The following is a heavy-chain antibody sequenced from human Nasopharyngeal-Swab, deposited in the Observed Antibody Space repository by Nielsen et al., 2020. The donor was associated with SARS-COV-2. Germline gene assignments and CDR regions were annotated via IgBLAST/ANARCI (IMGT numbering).Heavy chain of an antibody. D-gene: IGHD6-6*01. V-gene: IGHV4-4*07. CDR1: GGSISSYY. J-gene: IGHJ5*02. CDR3: ARESAVSARRRWFDP. CDR2: IYTSGST. Sequence: SETLSLTCTVSGGSISSYYWSWIRQPAGKGLEWIGRIYTSGSTNYNPSLKSRVTMSVDTSKSQFSLKVSSATAADTAVYHCARESAVSARRRWFDPWGQGTLVTVSS.